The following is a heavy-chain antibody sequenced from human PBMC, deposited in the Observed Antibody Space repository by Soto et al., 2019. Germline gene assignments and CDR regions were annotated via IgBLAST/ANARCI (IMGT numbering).Heavy chain of an antibody. CDR3: ARAPDSGYDHRPFDY. J-gene: IGHJ4*02. CDR2: IYYSGST. D-gene: IGHD5-12*01. Sequence: SETLSLTCTVSGGSISSYYWSWIRQPPGKGLEWIGYIYYSGSTNYNPSLKSRVTISVDTSKNQFSLKLSSVTAADTAVYYCARAPDSGYDHRPFDYWGQGTLVTVSS. V-gene: IGHV4-59*01. CDR1: GGSISSYY.